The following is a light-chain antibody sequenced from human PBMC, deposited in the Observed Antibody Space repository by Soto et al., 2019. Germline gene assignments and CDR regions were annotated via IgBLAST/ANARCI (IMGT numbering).Light chain of an antibody. CDR1: QNVNNHY. V-gene: IGKV3-20*01. Sequence: ENVLTQSPGTLSLSPGERATLSCRASQNVNNHYLAWYQHKPGQAPRLLIYGASSRATGIPDRFSGSGSGTDFTLTISRLEPEDFAVYYCQYYGTSPQTFGQGTKVDIK. CDR3: QYYGTSPQT. CDR2: GAS. J-gene: IGKJ1*01.